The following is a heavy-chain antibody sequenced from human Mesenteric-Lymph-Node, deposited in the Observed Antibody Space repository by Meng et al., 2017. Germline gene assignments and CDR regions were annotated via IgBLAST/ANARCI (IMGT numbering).Heavy chain of an antibody. CDR3: ARGPTTYFDY. J-gene: IGHJ4*02. D-gene: IGHD4-17*01. CDR2: IYYSGST. CDR1: GGSISSGDYD. Sequence: VHTPEPGPGLVKPSQTLSLTCTVFGGSISSGDYDWGWIRQPPGKGLEWIGYIYYSGSTYYNPSLKSRVTISVDTSKNQFSLKLSSVTAADTAVYYCARGPTTYFDYWGQGTLVTVSS. V-gene: IGHV4-30-4*01.